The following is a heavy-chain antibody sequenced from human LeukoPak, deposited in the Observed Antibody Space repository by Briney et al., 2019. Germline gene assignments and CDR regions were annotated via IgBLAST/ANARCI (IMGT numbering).Heavy chain of an antibody. D-gene: IGHD3-22*01. Sequence: ASVKVSCKVSGYTLTELSMHWVRQAPGKGLEWMGGFDPEDGETIYAQKFQGRVTMTEDTSTDTAYMELSSLRSEDTAVYYCATVTIRYYYDSSGEGPAFDIWGQGTMVTVSS. V-gene: IGHV1-24*01. CDR2: FDPEDGET. CDR3: ATVTIRYYYDSSGEGPAFDI. CDR1: GYTLTELS. J-gene: IGHJ3*02.